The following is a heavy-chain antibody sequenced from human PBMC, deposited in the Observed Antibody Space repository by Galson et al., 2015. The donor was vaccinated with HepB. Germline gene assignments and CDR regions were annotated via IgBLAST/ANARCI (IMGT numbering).Heavy chain of an antibody. CDR3: VKRTWVYYFDY. J-gene: IGHJ4*02. CDR1: GFTFSSYA. D-gene: IGHD1-1*01. CDR2: ISSNGGST. V-gene: IGHV3-64D*06. Sequence: SLRLSCAASGFTFSSYAMHWVRQAPGKGLEYVSAISSNGGSTYYADSVKGRFTISRDNSKNTLYLQMSSLRAEDTAVYYCVKRTWVYYFDYWGQGTLVTVSS.